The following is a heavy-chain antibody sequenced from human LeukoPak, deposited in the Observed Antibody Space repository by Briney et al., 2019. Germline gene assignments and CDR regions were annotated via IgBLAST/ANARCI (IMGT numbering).Heavy chain of an antibody. Sequence: SETLSLTCAVYGGSFSGYYWSWIRQPPGKGLEWIGEINHSGSTNYNPSLKSRVTMSVDTSKNQFSLKLSSVTAADTAVYYCAREGDDYGDYYFDYWGQGTLVTVSS. J-gene: IGHJ4*02. V-gene: IGHV4-34*01. CDR2: INHSGST. D-gene: IGHD4-17*01. CDR3: AREGDDYGDYYFDY. CDR1: GGSFSGYY.